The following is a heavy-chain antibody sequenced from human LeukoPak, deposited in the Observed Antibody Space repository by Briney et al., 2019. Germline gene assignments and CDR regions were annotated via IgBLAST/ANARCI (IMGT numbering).Heavy chain of an antibody. V-gene: IGHV3-7*01. CDR1: GFTFSSHW. CDR3: ATRSSHTSSWYVYLFWDY. CDR2: INQDGSEK. Sequence: PGGSLRLSCVASGFTFSSHWMHWVRPAPGKGLEWVANINQDGSEKNYVDSVKGRFTISRDNAKNSLYLQMNSLRAEDTAVYYCATRSSHTSSWYVYLFWDYWGQGALVTVSS. J-gene: IGHJ4*02. D-gene: IGHD6-13*01.